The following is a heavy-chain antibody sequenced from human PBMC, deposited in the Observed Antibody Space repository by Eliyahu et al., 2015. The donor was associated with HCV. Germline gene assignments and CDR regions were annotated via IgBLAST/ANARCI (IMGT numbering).Heavy chain of an antibody. D-gene: IGHD1-26*01. CDR1: XDSVXSXSAA. Sequence: QVQLQQSGPGLVKPSQTLSLTCAIXXDSVXSXSAAWNWXRQSPSRGLEWPGRTYYRSKWYHGYALSVKSRITINADTSNNQFSLHLNSVTPDDTAVYYCARDESGNYRNWFDPWGQGTPVTVSS. CDR3: ARDESGNYRNWFDP. J-gene: IGHJ5*02. V-gene: IGHV6-1*01. CDR2: TYYRSKWYH.